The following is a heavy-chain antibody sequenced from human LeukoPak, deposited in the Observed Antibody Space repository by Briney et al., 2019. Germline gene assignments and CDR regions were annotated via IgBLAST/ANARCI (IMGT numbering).Heavy chain of an antibody. CDR1: GGTFSSYA. Sequence: GASVKVSCKASGGTFSSYAISWVRQAPGQGLEWMGGIIPIFGTANDAQKFQGRVTITADESTSTAYIELSSLRSEDTAVYYCARVKARDCSSTSCYQYYYYYMDVWGKGTTVTVSS. CDR2: IIPIFGTA. D-gene: IGHD2-2*01. J-gene: IGHJ6*03. V-gene: IGHV1-69*13. CDR3: ARVKARDCSSTSCYQYYYYYMDV.